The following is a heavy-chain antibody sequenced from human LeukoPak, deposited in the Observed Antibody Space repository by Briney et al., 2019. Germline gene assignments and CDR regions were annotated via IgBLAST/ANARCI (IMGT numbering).Heavy chain of an antibody. V-gene: IGHV3-23*01. CDR2: ISGSGGST. J-gene: IGHJ4*02. Sequence: GGSLRLSCVASGFTFSSYAMSWVRQAPGKGLEWVSVISGSGGSTYYADSVKGRFTVSRDNSKNTLYLQMNSLRAEDTAVYYCARPFLSYEATDYWGQGTLVTVSS. D-gene: IGHD2/OR15-2a*01. CDR1: GFTFSSYA. CDR3: ARPFLSYEATDY.